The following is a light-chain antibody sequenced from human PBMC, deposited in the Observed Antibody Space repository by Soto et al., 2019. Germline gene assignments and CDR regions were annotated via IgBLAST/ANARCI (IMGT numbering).Light chain of an antibody. J-gene: IGKJ2*02. Sequence: DIQMTQSPSTLSASVGDRVTITCRASQSISSWLAWYQQKPGKAPKLLIYEASSLESGVPSRFGGSGSGTEFTLTISSLQPDDFATYYCQQYNSYTCTFGQGTKLEIK. V-gene: IGKV1-5*01. CDR3: QQYNSYTCT. CDR2: EAS. CDR1: QSISSW.